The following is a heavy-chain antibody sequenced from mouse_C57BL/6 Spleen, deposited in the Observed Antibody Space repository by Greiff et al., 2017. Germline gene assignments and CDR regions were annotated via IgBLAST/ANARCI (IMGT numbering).Heavy chain of an antibody. Sequence: VQLQESGAELAKPGASVKLSCKASGYTFTSYWMPWVKQRPGQGLEWIGYINPSIGYTKYNQKFKDKATLTAAKSSITAYMQLSSLTYEDSAVYYCARYDGYYPRYAMDYWGQGTSVTVSS. V-gene: IGHV1-7*01. CDR2: INPSIGYT. CDR1: GYTFTSYW. J-gene: IGHJ4*01. D-gene: IGHD2-3*01. CDR3: ARYDGYYPRYAMDY.